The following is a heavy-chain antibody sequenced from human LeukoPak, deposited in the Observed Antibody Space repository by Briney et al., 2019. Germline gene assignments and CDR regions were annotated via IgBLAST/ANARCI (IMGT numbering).Heavy chain of an antibody. V-gene: IGHV1-46*01. CDR1: GYTFPSYY. J-gene: IGHJ4*02. Sequence: ASVKASCKASGYTFPSYYMHWVRQAPGQGLEWMGIINPSVGSTSYAQRFQGRVTMTRDTSTSTVYMELSSLRSEDTAMYYCAGDSGLDGSGSYYNPLDYWGQGTLVTVSS. CDR3: AGDSGLDGSGSYYNPLDY. CDR2: INPSVGST. D-gene: IGHD3-10*01.